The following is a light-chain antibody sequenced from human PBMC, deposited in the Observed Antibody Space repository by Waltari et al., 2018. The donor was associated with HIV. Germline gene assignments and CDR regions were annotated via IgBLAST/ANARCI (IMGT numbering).Light chain of an antibody. CDR3: QSADSSGTVV. Sequence: YELTQAPSVSVSPGQTARITCSGDALPKQYAYWYQQKPGQDPMLVIYKDSERPSGIPERFAGSSSGTTVTLTISGGQAEDEADYYCQSADSSGTVVFGGGTKLTVL. CDR1: ALPKQY. J-gene: IGLJ2*01. V-gene: IGLV3-25*03. CDR2: KDS.